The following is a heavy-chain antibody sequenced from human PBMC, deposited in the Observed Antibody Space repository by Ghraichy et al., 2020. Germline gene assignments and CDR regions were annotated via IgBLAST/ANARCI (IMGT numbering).Heavy chain of an antibody. Sequence: GGSLRLSCAASGFTFSSYAMSWVRQVPGKGLEWVSAISGSGGSTYYADSVKGRFTISRDNSKNTLYLQMNSLRAEDTAVYYCAKDEDDFWSGYYRHAEIDYWGQGTLVTVSS. CDR3: AKDEDDFWSGYYRHAEIDY. J-gene: IGHJ4*02. CDR2: ISGSGGST. CDR1: GFTFSSYA. D-gene: IGHD3-3*01. V-gene: IGHV3-23*01.